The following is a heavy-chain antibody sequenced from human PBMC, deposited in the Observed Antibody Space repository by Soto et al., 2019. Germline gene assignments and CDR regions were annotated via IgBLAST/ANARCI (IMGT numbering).Heavy chain of an antibody. V-gene: IGHV3-73*01. CDR3: SRGAPPDYYYGMDV. J-gene: IGHJ6*02. CDR1: GFIFSGST. Sequence: PGGSLRLSCAASGFIFSGSTMHLVRQAYGKGLEWVGRIRSKVNSYATAYAASVKGRFTISRDDSKNTAYLQMNGLKTEDTAVYYCSRGAPPDYYYGMDVWGQGTTVTVSS. CDR2: IRSKVNSYAT.